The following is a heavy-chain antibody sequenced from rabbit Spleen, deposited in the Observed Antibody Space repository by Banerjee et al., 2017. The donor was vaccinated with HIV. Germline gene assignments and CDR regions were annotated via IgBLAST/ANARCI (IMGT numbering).Heavy chain of an antibody. CDR3: ARDTRTSFSSYGMDL. V-gene: IGHV1S40*01. Sequence: QSLEESGGDLVKTGASLTLTCTASGGSFSFSDYMCWVRQAPGKGLEWIGCIDAGSSGFTYFATWAKGRFTISRTSSTTVTLQMTRLTAADTATYFCARDTRTSFSSYGMDLWGPGTLVTVS. D-gene: IGHD1-1*01. J-gene: IGHJ6*01. CDR2: IDAGSSGFT. CDR1: GGSFSFSDY.